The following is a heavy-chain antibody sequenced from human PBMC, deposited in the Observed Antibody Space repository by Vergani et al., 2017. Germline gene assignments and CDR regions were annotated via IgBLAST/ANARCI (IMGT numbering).Heavy chain of an antibody. CDR3: AKGRDSSGWNFDY. CDR1: GFTFSSYA. CDR2: ISGSGGST. V-gene: IGHV3-23*01. J-gene: IGHJ4*02. Sequence: EVQLLESGGGLVQPGGSLRLSCAASGFTFSSYAMSWVRQAPGKGLEWVSAISGSGGSTYYADSVKGRFTISRDNSNNTLYLQMNSLRAVDTAVYYCAKGRDSSGWNFDYWGQGTLVTVSS. D-gene: IGHD6-19*01.